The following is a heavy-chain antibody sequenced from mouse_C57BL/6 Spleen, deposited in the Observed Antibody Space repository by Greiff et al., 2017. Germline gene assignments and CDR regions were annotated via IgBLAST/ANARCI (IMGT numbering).Heavy chain of an antibody. V-gene: IGHV1-82*01. CDR2: IYPGDGDT. Sequence: QVQLQQSGPELVKPGASVKISCKASGYAFSSSWMNWVKQRPGKGLEWIGRIYPGDGDTNYNGKFKGKATLTADKSSSTAYMQLSSLTSEDSAVYFCANGYYDFDYWGQGTTLTVSS. D-gene: IGHD2-3*01. CDR3: ANGYYDFDY. J-gene: IGHJ2*01. CDR1: GYAFSSSW.